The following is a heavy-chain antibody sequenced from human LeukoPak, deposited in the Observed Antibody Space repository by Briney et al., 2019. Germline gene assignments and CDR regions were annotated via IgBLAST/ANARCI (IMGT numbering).Heavy chain of an antibody. CDR3: ARTTEGGYSYGYFYYYYMDV. D-gene: IGHD5-18*01. J-gene: IGHJ6*03. CDR1: GGSISSYD. CDR2: IYTRGST. V-gene: IGHV4-4*07. Sequence: SETLSLTCTVSGGSISSYDWSWIRQPAGKELEWIGRIYTRGSTNYNPSLKSRVSMSVDTSKKQFSLKLSSVTAADTAVYYCARTTEGGYSYGYFYYYYMDVWGKGTTVTISS.